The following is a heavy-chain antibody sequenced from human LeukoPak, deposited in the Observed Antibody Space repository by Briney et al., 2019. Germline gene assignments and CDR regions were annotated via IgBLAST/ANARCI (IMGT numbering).Heavy chain of an antibody. CDR1: GFTVSSNY. Sequence: PGGSLRLSCAAFGFTVSSNYMSWVRQAPGNGLEWVSVIFGGGGTYYGDSVRGRFTISRDNSKNTLHLQMNSLRAEDTALYYCAKDSSERFGEFDYWGQGTLVTVSS. CDR3: AKDSSERFGEFDY. CDR2: IFGGGGT. J-gene: IGHJ4*02. V-gene: IGHV3-53*05. D-gene: IGHD3-10*01.